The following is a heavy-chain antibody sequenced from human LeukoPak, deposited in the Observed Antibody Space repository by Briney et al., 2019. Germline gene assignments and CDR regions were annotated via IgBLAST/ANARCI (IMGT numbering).Heavy chain of an antibody. CDR1: GFTFSSYA. V-gene: IGHV3-30*04. CDR2: ISYDGSNK. J-gene: IGHJ6*02. CDR3: ASPTPVGNCSGGSCYEALRYYYYYGMDV. Sequence: GRSLRLSCAASGFTFSSYAMHWVRQAPGRGLEWVAVISYDGSNKYYADSVKGRFTISRVNSKNTLYLQMNSLRAEDTAVYYCASPTPVGNCSGGSCYEALRYYYYYGMDVWGQGTTVTVSS. D-gene: IGHD2-15*01.